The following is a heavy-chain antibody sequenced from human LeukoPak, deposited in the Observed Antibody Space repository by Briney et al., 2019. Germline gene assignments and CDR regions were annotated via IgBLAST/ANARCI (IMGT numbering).Heavy chain of an antibody. Sequence: SGPTLVKPTETLTLTFTFSGFSLSTSGVGVGWIRQPPGKALEWLALIYRNDDKRYSPSLKSRLTITKDTSKNQVVLTMTNMDPVDTATYYCEHRRYYGSASYSFDIWGQGTMVTVSS. CDR1: GFSLSTSGVG. V-gene: IGHV2-5*01. D-gene: IGHD3-10*01. J-gene: IGHJ3*02. CDR3: EHRRYYGSASYSFDI. CDR2: IYRNDDK.